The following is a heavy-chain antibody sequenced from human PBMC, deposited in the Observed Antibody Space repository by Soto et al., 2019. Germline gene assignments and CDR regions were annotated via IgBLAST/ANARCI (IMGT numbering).Heavy chain of an antibody. Sequence: QITLKESGPTLERPTQTLTLTCTFSGFSLSTNGVGVGWIRQPPGKALEWLALIYWDDDHRYSPSLKTRLTITKDTSKNQVVLTMTKFDPADTATHYCAREMYYSTYFHSWGQGTLVTVSS. D-gene: IGHD3-10*01. CDR2: IYWDDDH. CDR3: AREMYYSTYFHS. J-gene: IGHJ4*02. CDR1: GFSLSTNGVG. V-gene: IGHV2-5*02.